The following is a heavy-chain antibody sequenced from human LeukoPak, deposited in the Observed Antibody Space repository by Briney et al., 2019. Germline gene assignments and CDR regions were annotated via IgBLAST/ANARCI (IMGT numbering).Heavy chain of an antibody. V-gene: IGHV3-48*03. J-gene: IGHJ4*02. D-gene: IGHD1-1*01. CDR3: ARDRFPSRYGGLDN. Sequence: PGGSLRLSCAASGFIFSSYEMNWVRQSPGKGLEWISYISSSSSTIYYADSVKGRFTISRDNAKNSLYLQMNSLRAEDTAVYYCARDRFPSRYGGLDNWGQGTLVTVSS. CDR2: ISSSSSTI. CDR1: GFIFSSYE.